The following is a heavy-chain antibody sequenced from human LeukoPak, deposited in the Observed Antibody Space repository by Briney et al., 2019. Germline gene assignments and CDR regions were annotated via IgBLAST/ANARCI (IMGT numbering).Heavy chain of an antibody. CDR3: AREGASWGFT. CDR1: GGSISSGDHC. CDR2: IYHSGTT. Sequence: SETLSLTCSVSGGSISSGDHCWSWIRQPPGKGLEWIGYIYHSGTTYYRPSLESRVTISLDTSKNQFSLKLDSVTAADTAVYYCAREGASWGFTWGQGTLVTVSS. V-gene: IGHV4-30-4*01. D-gene: IGHD2-2*01. J-gene: IGHJ5*02.